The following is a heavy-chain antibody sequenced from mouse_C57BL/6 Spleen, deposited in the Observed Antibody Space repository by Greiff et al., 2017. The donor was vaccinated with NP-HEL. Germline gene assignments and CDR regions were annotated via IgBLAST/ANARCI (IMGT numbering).Heavy chain of an antibody. J-gene: IGHJ2*01. V-gene: IGHV1-59*01. D-gene: IGHD2-2*01. CDR1: GYTFTSYW. CDR2: IDPSDSYT. CDR3: ARSDGYDGGTFDY. Sequence: QVQLQQPGAELVRPGTSVKLSCKASGYTFTSYWMHWVKQRPGQGLEWIGVIDPSDSYTNYNQKFKGKATLTVDTSSSTAYMQLSSLTSEDSAVYYCARSDGYDGGTFDYWGQGTTLTVSS.